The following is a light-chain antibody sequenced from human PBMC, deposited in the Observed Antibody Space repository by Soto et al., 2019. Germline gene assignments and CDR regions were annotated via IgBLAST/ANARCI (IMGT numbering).Light chain of an antibody. V-gene: IGLV1-40*01. CDR3: QSYDSSLYV. Sequence: VVTQPPSVSGAPGQRVTISCTGSSSNIGAGYDVHWYQQLPGTAPKLLIYGNSNRPSGVPDRFSGSKSGTSASLAITGLQAEDEADYYCQSYDSSLYVFGTGTKLTVL. CDR1: SSNIGAGYD. CDR2: GNS. J-gene: IGLJ1*01.